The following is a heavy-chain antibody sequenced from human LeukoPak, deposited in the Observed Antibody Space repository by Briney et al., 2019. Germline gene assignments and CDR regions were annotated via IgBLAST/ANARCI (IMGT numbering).Heavy chain of an antibody. CDR3: ARGGDWRFDY. D-gene: IGHD2-21*02. CDR1: GYSISSGYY. V-gene: IGHV4-38-2*02. CDR2: VHHRKNT. Sequence: SETLSLTCSVSGYSISSGYYWGWIRQPPGKGLEWIGEVHHRKNTNYSPSLKSRVTISVDKSKNQFSLKLISVTAADTAVYYCARGGDWRFDYWGQGILVTVSS. J-gene: IGHJ4*02.